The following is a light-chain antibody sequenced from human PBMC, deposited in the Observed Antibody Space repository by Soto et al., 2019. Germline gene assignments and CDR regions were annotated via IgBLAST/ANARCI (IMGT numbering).Light chain of an antibody. J-gene: IGLJ3*02. CDR1: TGAVTTGNY. CDR2: TTD. CDR3: LLYFGGAQLV. V-gene: IGLV7-43*01. Sequence: QAVVTQEPSLTVSPGGTVTLTCASSTGAVTTGNYASWFQQEPGQAPRTLIYTTDNRHSWTPARFSGSLLGGKAALTLSSVQPEDEADYYCLLYFGGAQLVFGGGTKLTVL.